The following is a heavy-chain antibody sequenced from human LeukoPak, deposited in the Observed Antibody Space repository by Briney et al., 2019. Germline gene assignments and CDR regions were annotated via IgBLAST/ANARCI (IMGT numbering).Heavy chain of an antibody. J-gene: IGHJ4*02. CDR3: ARGRGLWVRYDYPRTFFDY. Sequence: PSETLSLTCTVSGDSISTYYWSWIRQPPGKGLEWIGVINHSGSTNYNPSLKSRVTISVDTSKNQFSLKLSSVTAADTAVYYCARGRGLWVRYDYPRTFFDYWGQGTLVTVSS. CDR1: GDSISTYY. V-gene: IGHV4-34*01. CDR2: INHSGST. D-gene: IGHD5-12*01.